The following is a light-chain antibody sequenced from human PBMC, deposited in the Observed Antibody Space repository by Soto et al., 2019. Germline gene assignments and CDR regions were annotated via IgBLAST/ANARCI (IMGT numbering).Light chain of an antibody. CDR2: RNS. Sequence: QSVLPQPPSASGTPGQRVTISCSGSSSNIGSNYVFWYQKLPGTAPKVLMDRNSQRPSGVPDRFSVSKSGTSASLAISGLLSEDEADYYSASWDDSLSGFVVLGGKTKLTVL. CDR3: ASWDDSLSGFVV. CDR1: SSNIGSNY. J-gene: IGLJ2*01. V-gene: IGLV1-47*01.